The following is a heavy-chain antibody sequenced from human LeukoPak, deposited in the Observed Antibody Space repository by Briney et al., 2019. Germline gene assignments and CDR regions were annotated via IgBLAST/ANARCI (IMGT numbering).Heavy chain of an antibody. CDR2: SIPIFGTA. CDR3: ARAGSYYYDSSGYYDFDY. D-gene: IGHD3-22*01. CDR1: GGTFSSYA. Sequence: ASGEVSGNAAGGTFSSYATSWGRRSPGQGLEWMGGSIPIFGTANYAQKFQGRVTITADESTSTAYMELSSLRSEDTAVYYCARAGSYYYDSSGYYDFDYWGQGTLVTVSS. J-gene: IGHJ4*02. V-gene: IGHV1-69*13.